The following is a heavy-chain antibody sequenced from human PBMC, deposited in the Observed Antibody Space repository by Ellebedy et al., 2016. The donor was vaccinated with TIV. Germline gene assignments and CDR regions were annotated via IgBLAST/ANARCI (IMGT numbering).Heavy chain of an antibody. D-gene: IGHD2-21*02. J-gene: IGHJ4*02. CDR2: ISSGGSTI. CDR1: GFTFSDYY. V-gene: IGHV3-11*01. CDR3: ARDYCGGDCYSGYFDY. Sequence: GGSLRLSCAASGFTFSDYYMSWIRQAPGKGLEWVSYISSGGSTIYYADSVKGRFTISRDNAKNSLYLQMNSLRAEDTAVYYCARDYCGGDCYSGYFDYWGQGTLVTVSS.